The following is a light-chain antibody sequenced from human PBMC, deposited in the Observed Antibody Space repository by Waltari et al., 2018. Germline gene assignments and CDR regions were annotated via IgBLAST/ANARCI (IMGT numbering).Light chain of an antibody. V-gene: IGKV3-20*01. J-gene: IGKJ2*01. CDR1: QSVSSRY. Sequence: EIVLTQSPGTLSLSPGERATHSCRASQSVSSRYLAWYQQKPGQAPRPLIYGASSRATGIPDRFSGSGSGTDFTLTISRLEPEDFAVYYCQQYGSSPPYTFGQGTKLEIK. CDR3: QQYGSSPPYT. CDR2: GAS.